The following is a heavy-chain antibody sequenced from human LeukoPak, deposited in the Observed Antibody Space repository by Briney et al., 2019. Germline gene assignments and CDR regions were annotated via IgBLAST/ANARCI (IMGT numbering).Heavy chain of an antibody. D-gene: IGHD4-11*01. CDR1: GYSISRGYY. Sequence: SETLSLTCTVSGYSISRGYYWGWIRQPPGKGLEWIGSIYHSGSTHYNPSLKSRVTVSVDTSKNQFSLKLSSVTAADTAVYYCARETVSVDWFDLWGQGTLVTVSS. J-gene: IGHJ5*02. CDR3: ARETVSVDWFDL. CDR2: IYHSGST. V-gene: IGHV4-38-2*02.